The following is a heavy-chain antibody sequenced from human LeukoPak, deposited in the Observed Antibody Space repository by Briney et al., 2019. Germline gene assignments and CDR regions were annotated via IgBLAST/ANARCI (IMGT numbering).Heavy chain of an antibody. CDR1: GFTFSSYA. Sequence: GGSLRLSCAASGFTFSSYAMSWVRQAPGKGLEWVSGLSASGGITYYADSVKGRFTISRDNFKNKLYLQMNSLRAEDTAVYYCAKTSGATPYYYYMDVWGKGDTVTVSS. D-gene: IGHD3-10*01. J-gene: IGHJ6*03. V-gene: IGHV3-23*01. CDR2: LSASGGIT. CDR3: AKTSGATPYYYYMDV.